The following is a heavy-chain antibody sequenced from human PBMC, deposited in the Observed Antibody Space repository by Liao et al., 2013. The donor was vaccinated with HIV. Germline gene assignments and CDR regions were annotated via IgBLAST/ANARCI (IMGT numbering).Heavy chain of an antibody. CDR1: GGSISSISYY. J-gene: IGHJ5*02. Sequence: QVQLQESGPGLVKPSETLSLTCSVSGGSISSISYYWGWIRQPPGKGLEWIGSIYYSGSPYHNPSLKSRVTISVDSSKNQFSLKLRSVTAADTAIYYCARDRGDGYINWFDPWGQGTLVTVSS. D-gene: IGHD5-24*01. V-gene: IGHV4-39*07. CDR3: ARDRGDGYINWFDP. CDR2: IYYSGSP.